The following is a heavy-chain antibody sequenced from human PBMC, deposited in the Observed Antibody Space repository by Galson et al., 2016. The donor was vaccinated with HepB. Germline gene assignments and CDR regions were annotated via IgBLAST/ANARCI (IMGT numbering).Heavy chain of an antibody. CDR1: GFTVSGTY. CDR2: IYSDGTT. V-gene: IGHV3-66*01. CDR3: ARGAGIAVVVLEDCHFDL. J-gene: IGHJ2*01. Sequence: SLRLSCAASGFTVSGTYMSWVRQAPGKGLQWVSVIYSDGTTYYTDSVKGRFTIARDSAENTVFLQMNSLRTEDTALYYCARGAGIAVVVLEDCHFDLWGRGTLLTVSA. D-gene: IGHD2-21*01.